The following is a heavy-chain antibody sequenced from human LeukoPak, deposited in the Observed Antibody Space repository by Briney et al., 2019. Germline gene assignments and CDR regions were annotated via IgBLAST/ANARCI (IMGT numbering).Heavy chain of an antibody. J-gene: IGHJ4*02. CDR1: GYTFNHHG. V-gene: IGHV1-18*01. CDR2: ISCYNGDT. D-gene: IGHD6-19*01. CDR3: VRDPTNTSGRYAYFDY. Sequence: GASVKVSCKASGYTFNHHGISWVRQAPGQGLEWMGWISCYNGDTHYAQKLQGRVTMSTDTSTSTAYMELTGLRSDDTTVYYCVRDPTNTSGRYAYFDYWGQGTLVTVSS.